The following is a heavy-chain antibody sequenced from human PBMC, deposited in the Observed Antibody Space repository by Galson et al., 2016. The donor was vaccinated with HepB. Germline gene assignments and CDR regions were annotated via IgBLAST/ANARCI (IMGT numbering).Heavy chain of an antibody. CDR2: SGGST. Sequence: SGGSTYYADSVKGRFTISRDNSKHTLNLQMNSLRAEDTAVYYCAKAWGYCGGDCYFDWGQGTLVTVSS. CDR3: AKAWGYCGGDCYFD. J-gene: IGHJ4*02. D-gene: IGHD2-21*02. V-gene: IGHV3-23*01.